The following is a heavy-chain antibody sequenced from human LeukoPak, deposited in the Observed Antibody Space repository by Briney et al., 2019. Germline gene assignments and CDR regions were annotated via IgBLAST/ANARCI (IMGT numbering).Heavy chain of an antibody. CDR2: IIPILGIA. J-gene: IGHJ3*02. Sequence: SVKVSCKASGGTFSSYAISWVRQAPGQGLEWMGRIIPILGIANYAQKFQGRVTITADKSTSTAYMELSSLRSEDTAVYYCARENYGSGSYGAFDIWGQGTMVTVSS. CDR3: ARENYGSGSYGAFDI. CDR1: GGTFSSYA. D-gene: IGHD3-10*01. V-gene: IGHV1-69*04.